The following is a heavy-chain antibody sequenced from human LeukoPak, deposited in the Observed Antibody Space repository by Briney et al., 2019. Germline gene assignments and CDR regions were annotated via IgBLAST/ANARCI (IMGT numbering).Heavy chain of an antibody. J-gene: IGHJ4*02. D-gene: IGHD1-26*01. Sequence: PSETLSLTCSVSNGSISTYYWSWIRQSPGKGLEWIGYIYYGGTPSYNPSLKRRVTISVHSPKNHFSLRLTSLTAADTALYYCARHGGTLDYFDSWGPGSLVIVSS. CDR2: IYYGGTP. CDR3: ARHGGTLDYFDS. CDR1: NGSISTYY. V-gene: IGHV4-59*08.